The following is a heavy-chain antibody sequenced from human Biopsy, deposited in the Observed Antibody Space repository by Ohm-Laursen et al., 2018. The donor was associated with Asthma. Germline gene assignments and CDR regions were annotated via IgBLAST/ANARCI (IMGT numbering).Heavy chain of an antibody. V-gene: IGHV3-30-3*01. Sequence: SLRLSCAASGFTFRSYAMHWVRQGPGKGLEWVALVSSDGHNKYYEDSVKGRFTISRDNSRNRLCLQINRLTVEDSAVYFCARQSGQDYGDSSGFDIWGQGTKVAVSS. D-gene: IGHD3-22*01. CDR1: GFTFRSYA. CDR2: VSSDGHNK. CDR3: ARQSGQDYGDSSGFDI. J-gene: IGHJ3*02.